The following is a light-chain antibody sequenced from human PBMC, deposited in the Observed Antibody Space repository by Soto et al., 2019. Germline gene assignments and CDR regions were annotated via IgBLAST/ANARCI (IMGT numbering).Light chain of an antibody. CDR2: GAS. V-gene: IGKV3-15*01. CDR3: QQVYSFPHT. CDR1: QSISSN. Sequence: EIVMTQSPATLSVSPGERATLSCRASQSISSNLAWYQQKPGQAPRLLIYGASTRATGIPARFNGSGSGTEFTLTISSLQSEDFATYYCQQVYSFPHTFGQGTKLEV. J-gene: IGKJ2*01.